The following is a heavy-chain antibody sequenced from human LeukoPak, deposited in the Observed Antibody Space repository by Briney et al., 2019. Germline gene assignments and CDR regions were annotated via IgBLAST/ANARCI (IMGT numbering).Heavy chain of an antibody. D-gene: IGHD2-15*01. CDR2: VDYSADST. CDR1: GFTLSSYE. Sequence: GGSLRLSCTVSGFTLSSYEMSWIRQAPGKGLEWVSSVDYSADSTHYADSVMGRFTISRDNSKNTLYLQMNSLRAEDTAVYYCATVVSWGQGTLVTVSS. V-gene: IGHV3-23*01. J-gene: IGHJ4*02. CDR3: ATVVS.